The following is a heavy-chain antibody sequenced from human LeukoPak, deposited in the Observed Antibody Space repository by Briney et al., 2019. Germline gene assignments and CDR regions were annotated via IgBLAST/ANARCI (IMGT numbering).Heavy chain of an antibody. D-gene: IGHD3-22*01. CDR2: INHSGST. V-gene: IGHV4-34*01. CDR3: ARVAARITMIVVVRGPPDI. Sequence: SETLSLTCAVYGGSFSGYYWSWIRQPPGKGLEWIGEINHSGSTNYNPSLKSRVTISVDTSKNQFSLKLSSVTAADTAVYYRARVAARITMIVVVRGPPDIWGQGTMVTVSS. J-gene: IGHJ3*02. CDR1: GGSFSGYY.